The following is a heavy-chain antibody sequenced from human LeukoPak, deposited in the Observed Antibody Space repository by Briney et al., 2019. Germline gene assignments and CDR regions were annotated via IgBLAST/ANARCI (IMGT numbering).Heavy chain of an antibody. CDR2: IYSGGST. J-gene: IGHJ4*02. V-gene: IGHV3-53*01. D-gene: IGHD5-24*01. CDR3: AGGDGYNYWDY. CDR1: GFTVSSNY. Sequence: GGSLRLSCAASGFTVSSNYMSWVRQAPGKGLEWVSVIYSGGSTYYADSVKGRFTISRDNSKNTVYLQMDSLRAEDTAVYYCAGGDGYNYWDYWGQGTLVTVSS.